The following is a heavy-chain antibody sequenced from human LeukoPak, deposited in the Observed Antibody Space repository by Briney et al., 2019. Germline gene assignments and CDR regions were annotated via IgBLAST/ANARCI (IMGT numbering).Heavy chain of an antibody. CDR3: ARATYGSAPEDY. V-gene: IGHV1-2*02. CDR2: INPNSGGT. CDR1: GYTFTGYY. D-gene: IGHD3-10*01. J-gene: IGHJ4*02. Sequence: GASVKVSCKASGYTFTGYYMHWVRQAPGQGLEWMGWINPNSGGTNYAQKLQGRVTMTTDTSTSTAYMELRSLRSDDTAVYYCARATYGSAPEDYWGQGTLVTVSS.